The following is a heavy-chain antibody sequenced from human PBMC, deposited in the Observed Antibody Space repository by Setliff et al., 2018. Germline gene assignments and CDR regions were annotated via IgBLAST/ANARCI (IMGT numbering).Heavy chain of an antibody. CDR1: GYIFSDHY. V-gene: IGHV1-2*02. J-gene: IGHJ6*03. Sequence: GASVMVSCKASGYIFSDHYMHWVRQAPGKGLEWMGWINSNGGDTNYAQTFEGRLTLTRDTSIRTTYMELRSLRSDDTAVYYCVRRVYSSSSGYYHYYMDVWGKGTTVTVSS. CDR3: VRRVYSSSSGYYHYYMDV. CDR2: INSNGGDT. D-gene: IGHD6-6*01.